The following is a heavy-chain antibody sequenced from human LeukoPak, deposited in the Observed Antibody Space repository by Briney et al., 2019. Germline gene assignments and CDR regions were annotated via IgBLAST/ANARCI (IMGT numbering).Heavy chain of an antibody. J-gene: IGHJ4*02. Sequence: SETLSLTCTVSGGSISSGDYYWSWIRQPPGKGLEWIGYIYYSGSTYYNPSLKSRVTISVDTSKNQFSLKLSSVTAADTAVYYCARDPAYGGNPGFDYWGLGTLVTVSS. CDR1: GGSISSGDYY. D-gene: IGHD4-23*01. CDR2: IYYSGST. V-gene: IGHV4-30-4*08. CDR3: ARDPAYGGNPGFDY.